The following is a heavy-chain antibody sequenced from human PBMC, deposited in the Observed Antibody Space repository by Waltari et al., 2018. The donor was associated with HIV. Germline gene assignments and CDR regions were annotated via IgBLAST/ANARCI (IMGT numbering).Heavy chain of an antibody. J-gene: IGHJ1*01. D-gene: IGHD2-21*01. Sequence: QVPLVQSGPEVTRPGASLQISCEAPGSSLSAFVFRWVTPAPGQGLEWMGWITVGLDKRRFSERFQGRVSLNRDTSQTIVFMELKNLTSDDTAVYFCARGTSWLVNVLESWGQGTLVSVSS. CDR2: ITVGLDKR. CDR1: GSSLSAFV. V-gene: IGHV1-3*01. CDR3: ARGTSWLVNVLES.